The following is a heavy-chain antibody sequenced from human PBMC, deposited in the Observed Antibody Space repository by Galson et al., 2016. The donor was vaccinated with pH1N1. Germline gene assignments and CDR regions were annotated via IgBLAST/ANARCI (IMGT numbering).Heavy chain of an antibody. D-gene: IGHD5-12*01. V-gene: IGHV1-18*04. Sequence: SVNVSCKASGYDFINSGVNWVRQAPGQGLEWMGWISVYDGKTVYAEKVQGRVTMTTDTSTNTAYMEVRSLKSDDTAVYYCARGGSEHRYSGSRSDAFDIWGQGTMVTVSS. J-gene: IGHJ3*02. CDR2: ISVYDGKT. CDR1: GYDFINSG. CDR3: ARGGSEHRYSGSRSDAFDI.